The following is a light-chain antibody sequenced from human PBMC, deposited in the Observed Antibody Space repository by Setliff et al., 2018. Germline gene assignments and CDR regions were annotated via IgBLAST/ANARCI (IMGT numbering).Light chain of an antibody. CDR2: DVR. J-gene: IGLJ1*01. CDR1: SSDVGAYNY. CDR3: CSYTGFSYV. V-gene: IGLV2-11*01. Sequence: QSALTQPRSVSGSPGRSVTISCTGTSSDVGAYNYVSWYRQHPGKVPKLMIYDVRKRPSGVPDRFSGSKSGNTASLTISGLQAEDEADYYCCSYTGFSYVFGRGTKVTVL.